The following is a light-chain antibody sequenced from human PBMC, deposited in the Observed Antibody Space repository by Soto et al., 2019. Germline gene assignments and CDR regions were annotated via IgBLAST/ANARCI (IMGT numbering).Light chain of an antibody. J-gene: IGLJ1*01. V-gene: IGLV2-14*01. CDR2: DVS. Sequence: QSVLTQPASVSGSPGQSITISCTETNSDVGGYNYVSWFRQHPGKAPKLVIYDVSNRPSGVSSRFSGSKSGNTASPTISGLQAEDEADYYCSSYTSSSTLRYVFGTGTKVTXL. CDR1: NSDVGGYNY. CDR3: SSYTSSSTLRYV.